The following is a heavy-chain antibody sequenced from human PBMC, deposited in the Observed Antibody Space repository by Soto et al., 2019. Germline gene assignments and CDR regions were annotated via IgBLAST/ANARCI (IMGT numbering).Heavy chain of an antibody. D-gene: IGHD5-12*01. CDR3: ARRIVATETFDY. CDR2: IIPIFGTA. Sequence: GASVKVSCKASGGTFSSYAISWVRQAPGQGLEWMGGIIPIFGTANYAQKFQGRVTITADESTSTAYMELSSLRSEDTAVYYCARRIVATETFDYWGQGTLVTVSS. V-gene: IGHV1-69*13. J-gene: IGHJ4*02. CDR1: GGTFSSYA.